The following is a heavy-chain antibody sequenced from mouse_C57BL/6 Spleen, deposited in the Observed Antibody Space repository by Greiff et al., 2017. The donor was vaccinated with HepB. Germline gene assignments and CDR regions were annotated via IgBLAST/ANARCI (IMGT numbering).Heavy chain of an antibody. V-gene: IGHV14-2*01. J-gene: IGHJ3*01. CDR2: IDPADGET. D-gene: IGHD1-1*02. CDR1: GFNIKDYY. CDR3: ARIYGQAWFAY. Sequence: VHVKQSGAELVKPGASVKLSCTASGFNIKDYYMPWVKQRTEQGLEWIGRIDPADGETKYAPKFQGKATITADTSSHTAYLQLSSLTSEDTAVYYCARIYGQAWFAYWGQGTLVTVSA.